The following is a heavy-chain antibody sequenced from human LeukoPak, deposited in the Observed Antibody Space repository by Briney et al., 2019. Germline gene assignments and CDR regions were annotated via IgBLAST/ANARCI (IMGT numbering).Heavy chain of an antibody. Sequence: GGSLRLSCAASGFTFSDYYMSWIRQAPGKGLEWVSYISSSGSTIYYADSVTGRFTISRDNAKNSLYLQMNSLRAEDTAVYYCARERDANYYDSSGYYSIRDYWGQGTLVTVSS. J-gene: IGHJ4*02. V-gene: IGHV3-11*04. CDR2: ISSSGSTI. D-gene: IGHD3-22*01. CDR3: ARERDANYYDSSGYYSIRDY. CDR1: GFTFSDYY.